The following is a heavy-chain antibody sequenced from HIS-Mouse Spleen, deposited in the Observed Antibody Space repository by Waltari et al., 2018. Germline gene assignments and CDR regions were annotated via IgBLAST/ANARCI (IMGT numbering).Heavy chain of an antibody. J-gene: IGHJ2*01. CDR2: IKQEGREK. D-gene: IGHD3-16*01. CDR1: GFTFSSYW. CDR3: ARDLGGGLWYFDL. V-gene: IGHV3-7*01. Sequence: EVQLVESGGGLVQPGGSLRLSCAASGFTFSSYWMSWVRQAPGKGLEWVANIKQEGREKYYLDSVKGRFTTSRDKAKNSLYLQMNRLRAEDTAVYYCARDLGGGLWYFDLWGRGTLVTVSS.